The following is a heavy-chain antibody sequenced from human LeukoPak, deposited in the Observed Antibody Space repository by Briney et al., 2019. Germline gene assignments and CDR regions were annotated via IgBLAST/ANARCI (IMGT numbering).Heavy chain of an antibody. D-gene: IGHD2-2*01. CDR3: ASSTSSNAFDI. J-gene: IGHJ3*02. V-gene: IGHV4-4*07. CDR1: GGSISSYY. Sequence: SETLSLTCTVSGGSISSYYWSWIRQPAGKGLEWIGRIYTSGSTNYNPSLKSRVTISVDTSKNQFSLKLSSVTAADTAVYYCASSTSSNAFDIWGQGTMVTVSS. CDR2: IYTSGST.